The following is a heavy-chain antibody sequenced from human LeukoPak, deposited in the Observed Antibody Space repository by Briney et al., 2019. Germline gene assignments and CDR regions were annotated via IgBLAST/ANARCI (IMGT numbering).Heavy chain of an antibody. CDR3: ARDYAGSPDY. CDR1: GFTFSTYW. D-gene: IGHD3-10*01. J-gene: IGHJ4*02. V-gene: IGHV3-74*03. Sequence: PGGSLRLSCTASGFTFSTYWINWVRQSPGKGLVWVALINGDGSTTTHADSVKGRFTISRDNAKNTAYLQMNSLRDEDTAVYFCARDYAGSPDYWGQGILVTVSA. CDR2: INGDGSTT.